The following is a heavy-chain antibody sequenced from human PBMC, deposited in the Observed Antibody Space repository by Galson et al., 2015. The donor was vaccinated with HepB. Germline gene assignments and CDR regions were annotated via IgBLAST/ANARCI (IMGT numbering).Heavy chain of an antibody. CDR3: AREYGMGGII. D-gene: IGHD1-1*01. CDR2: IHTTGRI. Sequence: LSLTCTVSGDSVISGNYFWSWIRQSPGKELEWLGHIHTTGRIAYNPSLKSRVTISRDTSENQISLKLNSVIAADTAAYYCAREYGMGGIIWGHGILVTVSS. V-gene: IGHV4-61*01. CDR1: GDSVISGNYF. J-gene: IGHJ4*01.